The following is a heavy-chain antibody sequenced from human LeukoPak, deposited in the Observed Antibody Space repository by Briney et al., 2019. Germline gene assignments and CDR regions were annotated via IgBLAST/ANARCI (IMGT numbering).Heavy chain of an antibody. V-gene: IGHV1-46*01. J-gene: IGHJ5*02. D-gene: IGHD5-18*01. CDR2: INPSGFST. Sequence: ASVKVSCKASGYTFTSYYMHWVRQAPGQGLEWMGIINPSGFSTTYAQKFQGRVTMTRDTSTSTVYMELSSLRSEDTAVYYCARDERDGGDTAMLGTNNWIDPWGQGTLVTVSS. CDR1: GYTFTSYY. CDR3: ARDERDGGDTAMLGTNNWIDP.